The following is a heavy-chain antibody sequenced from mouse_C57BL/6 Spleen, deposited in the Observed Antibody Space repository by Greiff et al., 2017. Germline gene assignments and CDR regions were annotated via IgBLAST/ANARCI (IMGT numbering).Heavy chain of an antibody. J-gene: IGHJ1*03. CDR1: GYTFTSYW. CDR2: IDPSDSET. Sequence: QVQLQQPGAELVRPGSSVKLSCKASGYTFTSYWMHWVKQRPIQGLEWIGNIDPSDSETHYNQKFKDKATLTVDKSSSTAYMQLSSLTSEDSAVYDCARDGNYRDWYFDVWGTGTTVTVSS. V-gene: IGHV1-52*01. CDR3: ARDGNYRDWYFDV. D-gene: IGHD2-1*01.